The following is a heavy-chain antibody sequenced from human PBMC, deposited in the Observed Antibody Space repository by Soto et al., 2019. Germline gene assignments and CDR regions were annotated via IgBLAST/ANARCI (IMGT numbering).Heavy chain of an antibody. V-gene: IGHV3-33*03. CDR3: ATDSSTTVTHY. CDR1: GFSFSKYG. Sequence: QVQLVESGGGVVQPGRSLRLSCAASGFSFSKYGMHWVRQAPGKGLEWVAVIWYDGSTKYYGDSVKGRCSISRDNSQKMVSLQMNSLRGEDTAVYYCATDSSTTVTHYWGQGTLVTVSS. D-gene: IGHD4-17*01. J-gene: IGHJ4*02. CDR2: IWYDGSTK.